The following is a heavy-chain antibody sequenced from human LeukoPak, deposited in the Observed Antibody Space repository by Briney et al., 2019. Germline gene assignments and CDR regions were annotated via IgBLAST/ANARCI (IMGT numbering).Heavy chain of an antibody. Sequence: SVKVSCKSSGGTFSSYAFSWVRQAPGQGLGWMGGIIPIFGTANYAQKFQGRVTITTDESTSTAYMELSSLRSEDTAVYYCARDAYDSSGYYPYYFDYWGQGTLVTVSS. CDR2: IIPIFGTA. D-gene: IGHD3-22*01. CDR3: ARDAYDSSGYYPYYFDY. V-gene: IGHV1-69*05. CDR1: GGTFSSYA. J-gene: IGHJ4*02.